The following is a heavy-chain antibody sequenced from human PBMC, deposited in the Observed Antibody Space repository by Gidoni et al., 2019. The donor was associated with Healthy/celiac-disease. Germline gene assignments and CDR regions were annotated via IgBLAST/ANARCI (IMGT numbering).Heavy chain of an antibody. CDR1: GFPFSSYG. D-gene: IGHD6-13*01. J-gene: IGHJ4*02. CDR3: ARVSIAAAGYYYFDY. Sequence: QVQLVESGGGVVQPGRSLRLSCAASGFPFSSYGMHWVRQAPGKGLEWVAVIWYDGSNKYYADSVKGRFTISRDNSKNTLYLQMNSLRAEDTAVYYCARVSIAAAGYYYFDYWGQGTLVTVSS. CDR2: IWYDGSNK. V-gene: IGHV3-33*01.